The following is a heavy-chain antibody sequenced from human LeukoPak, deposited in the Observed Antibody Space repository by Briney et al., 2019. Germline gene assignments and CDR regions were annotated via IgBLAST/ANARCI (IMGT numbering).Heavy chain of an antibody. CDR1: GFTFSNYA. CDR2: LSDSGGST. Sequence: HPGGSLRLSCAASGFTFSNYAMSWVRQAPGRGLDWVSTLSDSGGSTYYADSVKSRFTISRDNSKNTLYLQMDSLRVEDTATNYCAKVPYSDYGSGRPPFMDVWGQGTTVAVSS. CDR3: AKVPYSDYGSGRPPFMDV. J-gene: IGHJ6*02. D-gene: IGHD3-10*01. V-gene: IGHV3-23*01.